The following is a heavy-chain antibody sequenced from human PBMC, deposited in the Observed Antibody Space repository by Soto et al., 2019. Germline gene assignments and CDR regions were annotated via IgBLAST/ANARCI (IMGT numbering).Heavy chain of an antibody. CDR2: IYYSEGS. V-gene: IGHV4-59*12. Sequence: QVRLQESGPGLVKPSETLSLTCTVSGASITTYYWSWIRQPPGKGLEWIGYIYYSEGSKYNPSLESRVTISVDASKNQFSLRLNYVAAADTAVYYCARVEKSSGWWYDYWGQGTLVTVSS. D-gene: IGHD6-19*01. CDR1: GASITTYY. CDR3: ARVEKSSGWWYDY. J-gene: IGHJ4*02.